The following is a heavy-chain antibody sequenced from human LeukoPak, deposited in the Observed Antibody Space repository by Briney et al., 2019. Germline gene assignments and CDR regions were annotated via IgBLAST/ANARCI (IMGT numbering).Heavy chain of an antibody. V-gene: IGHV1-8*01. J-gene: IGHJ5*02. CDR1: GYTFTSYD. D-gene: IGHD5-12*01. CDR2: MNPNRGNT. Sequence: AXXKVSCKASGYTFTSYDINWVRQAPGQGLEWMGWMNPNRGNTVYAQKFQGRVTMNRNTSIRTAYMEVSSLRSEDTAVYYCARGLGGYQPLNWFDPWGQGTLVTVSS. CDR3: ARGLGGYQPLNWFDP.